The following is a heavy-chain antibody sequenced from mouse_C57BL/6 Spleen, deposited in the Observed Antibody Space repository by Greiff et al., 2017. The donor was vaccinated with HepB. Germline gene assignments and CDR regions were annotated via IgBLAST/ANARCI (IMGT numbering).Heavy chain of an antibody. Sequence: VQLQQPGAELVRPGTSVKLSCKASGYTFTSYWMHWVKQRPGQGLEWIGVIDPSDSYTNYNQKFKGKATLTVDTSSSTAYMQLSSLTSEDSAVYYCAREDREAYWGQGTLVTVSA. CDR1: GYTFTSYW. J-gene: IGHJ3*01. V-gene: IGHV1-59*01. CDR2: IDPSDSYT. CDR3: AREDREAY.